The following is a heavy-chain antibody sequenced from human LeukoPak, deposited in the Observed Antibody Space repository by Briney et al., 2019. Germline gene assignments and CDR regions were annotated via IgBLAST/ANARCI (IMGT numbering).Heavy chain of an antibody. Sequence: PSETLSLTCTVSGGSISSSSYYWSWIRQHPGKGLEWIGYIYYSGSTYYNPSLKSRVTISVDTSKNQFSLKLSSVTAADTAVYYCASYNDYYDSSGYYYDWFDPWGQGTLVTVSS. D-gene: IGHD3-22*01. V-gene: IGHV4-31*03. CDR1: GGSISSSSYY. CDR2: IYYSGST. CDR3: ASYNDYYDSSGYYYDWFDP. J-gene: IGHJ5*02.